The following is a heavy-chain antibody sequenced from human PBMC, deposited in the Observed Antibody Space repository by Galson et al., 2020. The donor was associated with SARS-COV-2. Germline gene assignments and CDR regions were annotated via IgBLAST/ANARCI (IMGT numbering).Heavy chain of an antibody. D-gene: IGHD6-13*01. V-gene: IGHV3-30*18. CDR2: ISYDGSNK. CDR1: GFTFSSYG. J-gene: IGHJ4*02. CDR3: AKDLEYSSSCTPPYGY. Sequence: GESLKISCAASGFTFSSYGMHWVRQAPGKGLEWVAVISYDGSNKYYADSVKGRFTISRDNSKNTLYLQMNSLRAEDTAVYYCAKDLEYSSSCTPPYGYWGQGTLVTVSS.